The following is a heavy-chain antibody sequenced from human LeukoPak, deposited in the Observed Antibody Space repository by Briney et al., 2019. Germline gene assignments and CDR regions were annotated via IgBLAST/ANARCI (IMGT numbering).Heavy chain of an antibody. D-gene: IGHD3-10*01. CDR3: TTDPSLWFGELSNFDY. J-gene: IGHJ4*02. V-gene: IGHV3-48*04. Sequence: GGSLRLSCAASGFTFSSYRMNWVRQAPGKGLEWVSYISSSSSTIYYADSVKGRFTISRDNAKNSLYLQMNSLKTEDTAVYYCTTDPSLWFGELSNFDYWGQGTLVTVSS. CDR1: GFTFSSYR. CDR2: ISSSSSTI.